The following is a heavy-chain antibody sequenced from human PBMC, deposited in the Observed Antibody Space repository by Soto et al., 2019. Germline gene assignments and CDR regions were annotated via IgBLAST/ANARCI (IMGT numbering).Heavy chain of an antibody. CDR2: MNPNSGNT. J-gene: IGHJ6*02. Sequence: ASVKVSCKASGYTFTSYDINWVRQATGQGLEWMGWMNPNSGNTGYAQKFQGRVTMTRNTSISTAYMELSSLRSEDTAVYYCARAGVITFGGVIVPIGGMDVWGQGTMVTVSS. D-gene: IGHD3-16*02. CDR3: ARAGVITFGGVIVPIGGMDV. V-gene: IGHV1-8*01. CDR1: GYTFTSYD.